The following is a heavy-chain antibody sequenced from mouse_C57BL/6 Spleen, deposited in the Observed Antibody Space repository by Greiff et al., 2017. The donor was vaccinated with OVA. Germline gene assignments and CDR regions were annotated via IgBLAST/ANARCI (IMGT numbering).Heavy chain of an antibody. Sequence: QVQLQQSGAELVRPGTSVKVSCKASGYTFTNYLIEWVKQRPGQGLEWIGVINPGSGGTNYNEKFKGKATLTADKSSSAAYMQLSSLTSEDSAVYFCAREERGPFAYWGQGTLVTGSA. CDR3: AREERGPFAY. CDR2: INPGSGGT. D-gene: IGHD3-3*01. J-gene: IGHJ3*01. CDR1: GYTFTNYL. V-gene: IGHV1-54*01.